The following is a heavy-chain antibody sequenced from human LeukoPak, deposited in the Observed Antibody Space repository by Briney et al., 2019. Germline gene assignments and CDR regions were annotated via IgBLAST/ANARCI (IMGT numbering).Heavy chain of an antibody. CDR2: IIPILGIA. D-gene: IGHD2-2*01. V-gene: IGHV1-69*04. J-gene: IGHJ5*02. CDR1: GGTFSSYA. Sequence: RASVKVSYKASGGTFSSYAISWVRQAPGQGLEWMGRIIPILGIANYAQKFQGRVTITADKSTSTAYMELSSLRSEDTAVYYCARGFSKCSSTSCYQDWFDPWGQGTLVTVSS. CDR3: ARGFSKCSSTSCYQDWFDP.